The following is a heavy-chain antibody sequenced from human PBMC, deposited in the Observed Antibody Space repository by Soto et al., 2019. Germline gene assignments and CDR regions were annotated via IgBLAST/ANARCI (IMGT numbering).Heavy chain of an antibody. V-gene: IGHV1-69*01. J-gene: IGHJ4*02. CDR1: GGTFSSHV. D-gene: IGHD3-10*01. CDR3: ERDLEFRDGNISHLDY. Sequence: QVQLVQSGAEVKKPGSSVKVSCKASGGTFSSHVFNWVRQAPGQGLEWMGGIMPIIGTANYAQKFQCRVTITADESKSTAYMELSSLRSEDTAVYYCERDLEFRDGNISHLDYWFQGTLVSVSS. CDR2: IMPIIGTA.